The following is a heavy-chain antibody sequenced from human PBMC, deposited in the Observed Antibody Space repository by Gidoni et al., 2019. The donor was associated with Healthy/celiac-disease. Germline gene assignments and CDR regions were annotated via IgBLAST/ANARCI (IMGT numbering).Heavy chain of an antibody. Sequence: VQLQQWGAGLLKPSETLSLTCAVYVGSFIGYYWSWIRQPPGKGRECIGEINHSGSTNYNPSLKSRVTISVDTSKNQCSLKLSSVTAADTAVYYCARGAPITMIVVVNDNWFDPWGQGTLVTVSS. V-gene: IGHV4-34*01. CDR3: ARGAPITMIVVVNDNWFDP. J-gene: IGHJ5*02. CDR1: VGSFIGYY. D-gene: IGHD3-22*01. CDR2: INHSGST.